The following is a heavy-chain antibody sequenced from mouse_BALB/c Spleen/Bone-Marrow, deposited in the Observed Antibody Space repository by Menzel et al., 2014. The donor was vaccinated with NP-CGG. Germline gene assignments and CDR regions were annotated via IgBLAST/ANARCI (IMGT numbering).Heavy chain of an antibody. V-gene: IGHV1S81*02. CDR2: INPSNGGT. D-gene: IGHD5-1-1*01. J-gene: IGHJ4*01. CDR1: GYTFTNYY. CDR3: TRIPH. Sequence: QVQLQQSGAELVKPRASVKLSCRASGYTFTNYYMYWVKQRPGQGLEWIGEINPSNGGTNFNEKFKSKATLTVDKSSSTAYMQLSSLTSEDSAVYYCTRIPHWAQGTSVTVSS.